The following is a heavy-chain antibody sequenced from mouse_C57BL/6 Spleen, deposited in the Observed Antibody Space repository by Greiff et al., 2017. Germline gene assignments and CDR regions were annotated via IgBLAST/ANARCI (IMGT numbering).Heavy chain of an antibody. Sequence: VQLQQSGPELVKPGASVKISCKASGYTFTDYYMNWVKQSHGKSLEWIGDINPNNGGTSYNQKFKGKATLTVDKSSSTAYMELRSLTSEDSAVYYCARGLRYFDVWGTGTTVTVSS. CDR3: ARGLRYFDV. CDR1: GYTFTDYY. CDR2: INPNNGGT. V-gene: IGHV1-26*01. D-gene: IGHD6-1*01. J-gene: IGHJ1*03.